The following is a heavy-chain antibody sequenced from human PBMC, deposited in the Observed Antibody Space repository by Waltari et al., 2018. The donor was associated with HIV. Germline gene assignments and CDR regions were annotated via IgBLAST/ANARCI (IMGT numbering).Heavy chain of an antibody. J-gene: IGHJ3*01. Sequence: EVEWVEFGGGLVQPGRSLRLSCTASGFKFEDYDMHWDRQAPGEGLEWVLGITWNNISLGYAYSVKGRFTISRDNAKNALYLHMNSLSVEDTALYYCAKVSCSRTDCFFGGALDVWGRGTMVTFSS. CDR2: ITWNNISL. CDR3: AKVSCSRTDCFFGGALDV. D-gene: IGHD2-2*01. V-gene: IGHV3-9*01. CDR1: GFKFEDYD.